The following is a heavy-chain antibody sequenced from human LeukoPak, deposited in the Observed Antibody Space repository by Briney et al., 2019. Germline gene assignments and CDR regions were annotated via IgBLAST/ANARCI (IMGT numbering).Heavy chain of an antibody. J-gene: IGHJ4*02. Sequence: GGSLRLSCAASGFTFSSYSMNWVRQAPGKGLEWVSSITSTTSYRYYADSVKGRFTISRDNAKNSLYLQMNSLRAEDTAVYYCARGTIAAAGYYYFDYWGQGTQVTVSS. CDR2: ITSTTSYR. CDR3: ARGTIAAAGYYYFDY. V-gene: IGHV3-21*01. CDR1: GFTFSSYS. D-gene: IGHD6-13*01.